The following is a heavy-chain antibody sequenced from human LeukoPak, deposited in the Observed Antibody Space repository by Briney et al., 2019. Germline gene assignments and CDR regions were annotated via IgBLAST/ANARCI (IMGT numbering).Heavy chain of an antibody. J-gene: IGHJ4*02. CDR3: ARELGAAAGFDY. CDR2: IKQDGSEK. Sequence: GGSLRLACAASGFTFSSYWMGWVRQAPGKGREGGANIKQDGSEKYYVDSVKGPFTISRDNAKNSLYLQMNSLRAEDTAVYYCARELGAAAGFDYWGQGTLVTVSS. V-gene: IGHV3-7*01. CDR1: GFTFSSYW. D-gene: IGHD6-13*01.